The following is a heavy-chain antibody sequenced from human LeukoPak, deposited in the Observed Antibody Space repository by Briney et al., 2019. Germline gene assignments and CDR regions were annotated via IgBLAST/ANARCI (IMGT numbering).Heavy chain of an antibody. CDR1: GYTFTSYY. D-gene: IGHD5-24*01. CDR3: ARDPHGMYYFDY. Sequence: ASVKVSCKASGYTFTSYYMHWARQAPGQGLERMGIINPSGGSTSYAQKFQGRVTMTRDTSTSTVYMELSSLRSEDTAAYYCARDPHGMYYFDYWGQGTLVTVSS. J-gene: IGHJ4*02. CDR2: INPSGGST. V-gene: IGHV1-46*01.